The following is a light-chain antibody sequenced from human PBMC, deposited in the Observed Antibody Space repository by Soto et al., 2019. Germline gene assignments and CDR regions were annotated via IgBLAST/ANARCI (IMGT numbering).Light chain of an antibody. J-gene: IGLJ2*01. CDR1: SSNIGSYNF. CDR3: SSYAGSYTLI. V-gene: IGLV2-11*01. CDR2: DVS. Sequence: QSVLTQPRSVSGSPGQSVTISCTGTSSNIGSYNFVSWYQQHPGKAPTFLIYDVSRRPSGVPDRFSGSKSCNTASLTISGLQAEDEADDYCSSYAGSYTLIFGGGTKLTVL.